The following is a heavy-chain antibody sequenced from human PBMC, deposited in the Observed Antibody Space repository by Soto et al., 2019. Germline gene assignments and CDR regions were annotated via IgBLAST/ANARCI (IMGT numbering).Heavy chain of an antibody. V-gene: IGHV3-9*01. D-gene: IGHD3-3*01. J-gene: IGHJ5*02. Sequence: QLVASGGGLVQPGGSLRLSCVASGFSFDDFAMHWVRQAPGKGLEWISGITWNSVSTDYANSVKGRFTVSRDNAKNSLYLQMSSLTTEDTALYFFAKERVRFLDAWGQGTLVTVSS. CDR1: GFSFDDFA. CDR2: ITWNSVST. CDR3: AKERVRFLDA.